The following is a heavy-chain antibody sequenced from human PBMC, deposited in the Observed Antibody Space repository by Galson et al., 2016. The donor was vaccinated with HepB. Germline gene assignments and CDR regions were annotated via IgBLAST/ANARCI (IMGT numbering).Heavy chain of an antibody. Sequence: CAISGDSVSSNIDAWNWIRQSPSRGLEWLGRTYYRSQWYVDYAVSVKSRININPDTSKNQFSLHLNSVTPEDTAVYYCARDGPATHDAFDLWGQGPMVTVSS. V-gene: IGHV6-1*01. J-gene: IGHJ3*01. CDR2: TYYRSQWYV. CDR1: GDSVSSNIDA. CDR3: ARDGPATHDAFDL.